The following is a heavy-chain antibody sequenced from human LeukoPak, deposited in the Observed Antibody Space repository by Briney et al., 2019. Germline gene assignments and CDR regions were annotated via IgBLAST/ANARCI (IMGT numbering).Heavy chain of an antibody. CDR3: ARDPYSGNYGAYYYYYMDV. Sequence: GGSLRLSCVDSGFTFTNYNMNWVRQAPGKAMEWVSSITSSGTCTFYADSVKGRFTISRDNAKNSLFLQMDSLGPEDTAVYFCARDPYSGNYGAYYYYYMDVWGKGTTVTISS. D-gene: IGHD5-12*01. J-gene: IGHJ6*03. CDR1: GFTFTNYN. CDR2: ITSSGTCT. V-gene: IGHV3-21*01.